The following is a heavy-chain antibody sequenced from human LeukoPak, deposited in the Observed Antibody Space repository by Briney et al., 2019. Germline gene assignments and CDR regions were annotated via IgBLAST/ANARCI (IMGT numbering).Heavy chain of an antibody. CDR1: GFTVSSNY. Sequence: GGSLRLSCAASGFTVSSNYMSWVRQAPGKGLEWVSSISSRSSYIDYADSLRGRFTISRDNAKNSLYLQMNSLRAEDTAVYYCARGKEPVAVSLSHFDYWGQGTLVTVSS. CDR3: ARGKEPVAVSLSHFDY. J-gene: IGHJ4*02. V-gene: IGHV3-21*01. CDR2: ISSRSSYI. D-gene: IGHD6-19*01.